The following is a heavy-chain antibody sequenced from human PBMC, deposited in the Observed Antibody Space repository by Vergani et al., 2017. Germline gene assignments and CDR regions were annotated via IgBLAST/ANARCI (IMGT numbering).Heavy chain of an antibody. CDR1: GGSISSYY. Sequence: QVQLQESGPGLVKPSETLSLTCTVSGGSISSYYWSWIRQPPGKGLEWIGYIYYSGSTNYNPSLKSRVTISVDTSKNQFSLKLSSVTAADTAVYYCARDCKCTNCVCPQGAFDIWGQGTMVTVSS. CDR3: ARDCKCTNCVCPQGAFDI. V-gene: IGHV4-59*01. J-gene: IGHJ3*02. D-gene: IGHD2-8*01. CDR2: IYYSGST.